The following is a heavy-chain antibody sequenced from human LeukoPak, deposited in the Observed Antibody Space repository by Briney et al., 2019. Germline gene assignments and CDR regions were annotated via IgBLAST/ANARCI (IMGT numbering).Heavy chain of an antibody. J-gene: IGHJ4*02. Sequence: PSETLSLTCTVSGGSISSYYWSSIRQPPGKGLEWIGYIYYSGRTNHNPSLKSRVTISVDTSKNQFSLKLSSVTAADTAVYYCARQSTTVTSRFDYWGQGNLVTVSS. V-gene: IGHV4-59*08. CDR3: ARQSTTVTSRFDY. CDR2: IYYSGRT. D-gene: IGHD4-17*01. CDR1: GGSISSYY.